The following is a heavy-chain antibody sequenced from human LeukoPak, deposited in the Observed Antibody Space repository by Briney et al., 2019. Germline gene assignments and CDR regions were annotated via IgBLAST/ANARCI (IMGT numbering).Heavy chain of an antibody. D-gene: IGHD2-21*02. J-gene: IGHJ4*02. CDR1: GFTFSAYA. CDR2: IASDETFI. CDR3: AREKSNGDCKFDY. V-gene: IGHV3-30-3*01. Sequence: GGSLRLSCAASGFTFSAYALHWVRQAPGKGLEWMAVIASDETFIHYAESVKGRFTISRDTSKNTLYLQLNSLGPEDTATYYCAREKSNGDCKFDYWGQGTLVTVSS.